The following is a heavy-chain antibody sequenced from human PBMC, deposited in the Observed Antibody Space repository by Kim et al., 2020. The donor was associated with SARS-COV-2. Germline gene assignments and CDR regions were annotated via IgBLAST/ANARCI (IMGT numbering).Heavy chain of an antibody. V-gene: IGHV3-21*01. CDR3: ASNPGIAVAGTGN. D-gene: IGHD6-19*01. CDR2: ISSSSSYI. Sequence: GGSLRLSCAASGFTFSSYSMNWVRQAPGKGLEWVSSISSSSSYIYYADSVKGRFTISRDNAKNSLYLQMNSLRAEDTAVYYCASNPGIAVAGTGNWGQGTLVTVSS. J-gene: IGHJ4*02. CDR1: GFTFSSYS.